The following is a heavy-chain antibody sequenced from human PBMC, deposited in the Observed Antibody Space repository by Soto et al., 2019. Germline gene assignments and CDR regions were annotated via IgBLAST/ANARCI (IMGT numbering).Heavy chain of an antibody. V-gene: IGHV4-34*01. CDR1: GGSFSSYF. CDR3: ASGPGSGWYWFDP. CDR2: INHSGTT. Sequence: SETLSLTCAVYGGSFSSYFWSWIRQPPGKGLEWIGEINHSGTTYYNPSLKSRVTISVDTSKNQFSLKLSSVTAADTAVYYCASGPGSGWYWFDPWGQGTLV. D-gene: IGHD6-19*01. J-gene: IGHJ5*02.